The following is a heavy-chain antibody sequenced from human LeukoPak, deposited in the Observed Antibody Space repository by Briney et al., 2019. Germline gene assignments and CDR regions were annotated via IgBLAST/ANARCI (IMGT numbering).Heavy chain of an antibody. CDR1: GYTFTSYG. CDR2: ISAYNGNT. D-gene: IGHD6-19*01. Sequence: ASVKVSCKASGYTFTSYGISWVRQAPGQGLEWMGWISAYNGNTNYAQKLQGRVTMTTDTSTSTAYMELRSQRSDDTAVYYCARDLRRDIAVAGTTIDYWGQGTLVTVSS. V-gene: IGHV1-18*01. J-gene: IGHJ4*02. CDR3: ARDLRRDIAVAGTTIDY.